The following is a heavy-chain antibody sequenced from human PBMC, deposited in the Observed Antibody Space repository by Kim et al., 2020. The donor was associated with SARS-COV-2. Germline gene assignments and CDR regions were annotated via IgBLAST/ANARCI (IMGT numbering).Heavy chain of an antibody. J-gene: IGHJ5*01. CDR3: ARGKTGTTPLFDS. D-gene: IGHD1-1*01. Sequence: GGSLRLSCAASGFTFEHYYMSWVRQAPGKGLEWVANIMQDGSDKFYVDSVKGRFTISRDNAKRSLYLQLNSLRVEDTAIYYCARGKTGTTPLFDSWGLGT. CDR2: IMQDGSDK. V-gene: IGHV3-7*01. CDR1: GFTFEHYY.